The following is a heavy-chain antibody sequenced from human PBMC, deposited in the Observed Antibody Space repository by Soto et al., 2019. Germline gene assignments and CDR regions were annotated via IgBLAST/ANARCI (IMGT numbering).Heavy chain of an antibody. D-gene: IGHD2-2*01. CDR3: ARIADCSTTSCSFPSRLHVRGYYYYYGLDV. CDR1: AYTFTSYG. J-gene: IGHJ6*02. V-gene: IGHV1-18*01. CDR2: ISAYNGNS. Sequence: QIQLVQSGGEVKKPGASVKVSCKASAYTFTSYGISWVRQAPGQGLEWVGWISAYNGNSNYAQKYQGRVTMTTDTSTSKAYMELSSLRSDDTAVYYCARIADCSTTSCSFPSRLHVRGYYYYYGLDVWGQGTTVTVSS.